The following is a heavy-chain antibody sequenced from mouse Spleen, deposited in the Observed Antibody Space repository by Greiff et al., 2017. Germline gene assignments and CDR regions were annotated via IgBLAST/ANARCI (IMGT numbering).Heavy chain of an antibody. Sequence: VNLVESGAELVKPGASVKISCKASGYAFSSYWMNWVKQRPGKGLEWIGQIYPGDGDTNYNGKFKGKATLTADKSSSTAYMQLSSLTSEDSAVYFCARRHYYGSSYDYWGQGTTLTVSS. CDR1: GYAFSSYW. CDR3: ARRHYYGSSYDY. CDR2: IYPGDGDT. V-gene: IGHV1-80*01. J-gene: IGHJ2*01. D-gene: IGHD1-1*01.